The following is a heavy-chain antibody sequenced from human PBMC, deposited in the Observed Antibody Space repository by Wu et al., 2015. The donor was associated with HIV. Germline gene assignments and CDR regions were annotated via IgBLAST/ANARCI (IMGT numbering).Heavy chain of an antibody. CDR2: IFKTA. CDR3: ATAYGASSPLDY. CDR1: GGFFTNYA. Sequence: QVQVVQSGAEVKKPGSSVRVSCQAIGGFFTNYALTWVRQAPGQGPEWMGRIFKTADYAQKFRDRATISADESTNTVYLHLKSLTFEDTAVYYCATAYGASSPLDYWGQGTQVIVSS. J-gene: IGHJ4*02. V-gene: IGHV1-69*15. D-gene: IGHD6-6*01.